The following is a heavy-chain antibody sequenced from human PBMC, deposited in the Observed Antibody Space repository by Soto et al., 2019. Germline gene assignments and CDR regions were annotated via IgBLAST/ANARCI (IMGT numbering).Heavy chain of an antibody. Sequence: SVKVSCKASGGTFSSYAISWVRQAPGQGLGWMGGIIPIFGTANYAQKFQGRVTITADKSTSTAYMELSSLRSEDTAVYYCARDLNFRYSSSLFYWGQGTLVTVSS. CDR2: IIPIFGTA. CDR1: GGTFSSYA. J-gene: IGHJ4*02. V-gene: IGHV1-69*06. D-gene: IGHD6-13*01. CDR3: ARDLNFRYSSSLFY.